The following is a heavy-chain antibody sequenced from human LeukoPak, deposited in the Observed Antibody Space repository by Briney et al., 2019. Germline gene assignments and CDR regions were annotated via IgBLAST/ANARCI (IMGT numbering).Heavy chain of an antibody. Sequence: HAGGSLRLSCTASGFTFGDYAFSWVRQAPGTGLEWVGFIRSTSYRGTTEYGASVKGRFTISRDDSKGIAYLQMNSLKTEDTAVYYCTRAWETSGYYSGYWGQGTLVTVSS. CDR3: TRAWETSGYYSGY. J-gene: IGHJ4*02. CDR2: IRSTSYRGTT. V-gene: IGHV3-49*04. CDR1: GFTFGDYA. D-gene: IGHD3-3*01.